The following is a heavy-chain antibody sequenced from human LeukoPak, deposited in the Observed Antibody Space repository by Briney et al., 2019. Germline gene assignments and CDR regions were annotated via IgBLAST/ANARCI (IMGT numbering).Heavy chain of an antibody. CDR1: GYSIIRGYY. V-gene: IGHV4-38-2*02. CDR2: IYRNGGT. J-gene: IGHJ5*02. D-gene: IGHD3-10*01. Sequence: SETLSLTCNVSGYSIIRGYYWDWFRQPPGKGLEWIGNIYRNGGTVYNPSLKSRLTISVDTSKNQFSLKLSSVTAADTAVYYCARGGYYGSGSDFRFDPWGQGTLVTVSS. CDR3: ARGGYYGSGSDFRFDP.